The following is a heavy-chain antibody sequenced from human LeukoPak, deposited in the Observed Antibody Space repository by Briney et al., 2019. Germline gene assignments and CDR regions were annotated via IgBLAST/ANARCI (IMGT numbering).Heavy chain of an antibody. CDR3: AKDAGGGDCYVLWYYYYYCMDV. J-gene: IGHJ6*02. V-gene: IGHV3-30*18. CDR1: GFTFSSYG. CDR2: ISYDGSNK. D-gene: IGHD2-21*02. Sequence: PGRSLRLSCAASGFTFSSYGMHWVRQAPGKGLEWVAVISYDGSNKYYADSVKGRFTISRDNSKNTLYLQMNSLRAEDTAVYYCAKDAGGGDCYVLWYYYYYCMDVWGQGTTVTVSS.